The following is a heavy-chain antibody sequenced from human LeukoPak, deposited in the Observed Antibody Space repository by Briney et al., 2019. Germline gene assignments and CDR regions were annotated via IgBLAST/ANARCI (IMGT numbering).Heavy chain of an antibody. J-gene: IGHJ5*02. CDR2: IYTSGST. CDR3: AREASGRGWLQLAP. V-gene: IGHV4-4*07. CDR1: GGSISSYY. D-gene: IGHD5-24*01. Sequence: SGTLSLTCTVSGGSISSYYWSWIRQPAGKGLEWIGRIYTSGSTNYNPSLKSRVTISVDTSKNQFSLKLSSVTAADTAVYYCAREASGRGWLQLAPWGQGTLVTVSS.